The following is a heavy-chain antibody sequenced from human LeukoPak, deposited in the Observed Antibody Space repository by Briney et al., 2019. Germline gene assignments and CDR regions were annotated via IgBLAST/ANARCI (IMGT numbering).Heavy chain of an antibody. CDR3: ARDSSSWYTGLDY. CDR2: IIPIFGTA. D-gene: IGHD6-13*01. Sequence: ASVEVSCKASGGTFSSYAISWVRQAPGQGLEWMGGIIPIFGTANYAQKFQGRVTITTDESTSTAYMELSSLRSEDTAVYYCARDSSSWYTGLDYWGQGTLVTVSS. V-gene: IGHV1-69*05. J-gene: IGHJ4*02. CDR1: GGTFSSYA.